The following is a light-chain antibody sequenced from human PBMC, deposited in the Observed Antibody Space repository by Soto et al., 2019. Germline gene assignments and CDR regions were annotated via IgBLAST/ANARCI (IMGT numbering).Light chain of an antibody. CDR1: QGISSY. CDR2: VAS. J-gene: IGKJ1*01. V-gene: IGKV1-9*01. Sequence: DIQLTQSPSFLSASVGDRVTITCRASQGISSYLAWYQQKPGKAPKLLIYVASTLQCGVPSRFSGSGSGTEFTLTISSLQPEDFATYYCQQLKTFGQGTKVEIK. CDR3: QQLKT.